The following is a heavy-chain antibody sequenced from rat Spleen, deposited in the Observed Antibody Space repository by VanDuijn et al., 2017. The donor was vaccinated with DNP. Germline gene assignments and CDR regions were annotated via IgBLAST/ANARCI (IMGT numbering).Heavy chain of an antibody. J-gene: IGHJ2*01. V-gene: IGHV5-29*01. Sequence: EVQLVESGGELVQPGRSLKLSCAASGFTFSDSYMAWVRQAPTKGLEWVATISYDGRSTYYRDSVKGRFTISRDDAKSTLYLQMDSLRSEDTATYYCARGPLQYLDYWGQGVMVPVSS. CDR2: ISYDGRST. D-gene: IGHD1-8*01. CDR3: ARGPLQYLDY. CDR1: GFTFSDSY.